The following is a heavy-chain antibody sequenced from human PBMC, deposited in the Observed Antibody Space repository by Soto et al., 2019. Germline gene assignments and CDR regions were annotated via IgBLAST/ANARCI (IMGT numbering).Heavy chain of an antibody. CDR1: GGSVSSGSYY. CDR2: IYYSGST. V-gene: IGHV4-61*01. Sequence: QVQLQESGPGLVKPSETLSLTCTVSGGSVSSGSYYWSWIRQPPGKGLEWIGYIYYSGSTNYNPSLKSRVTISVHTSKNQFSLKLSSVTAADTAVYYCAREIAAAANWFDPSGQGTLVTVSS. CDR3: AREIAAAANWFDP. D-gene: IGHD6-13*01. J-gene: IGHJ5*02.